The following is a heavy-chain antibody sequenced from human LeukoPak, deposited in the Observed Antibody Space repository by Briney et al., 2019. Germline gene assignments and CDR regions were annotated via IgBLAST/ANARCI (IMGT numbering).Heavy chain of an antibody. CDR1: GDSVSSTSAT. Sequence: SQALSLTCAISGDSVSSTSATWNWLRQSPSRGLEWLGRTYYRFQWSNDFAVSLKGRLTVNPDTSKNQFSLQLNSVTPEDTAVYLCARGYHNYYFDSWGQGTLVTVSS. CDR2: TYYRFQWSN. J-gene: IGHJ4*02. D-gene: IGHD1-20*01. CDR3: ARGYHNYYFDS. V-gene: IGHV6-1*01.